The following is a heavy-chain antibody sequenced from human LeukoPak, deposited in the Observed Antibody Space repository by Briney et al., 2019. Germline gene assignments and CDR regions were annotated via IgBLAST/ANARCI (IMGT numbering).Heavy chain of an antibody. Sequence: ASVKVSCKASGYTFTSYYMHWVRQAPGQGLEWMGIINPSGGSTSYAQKFQGTVTMTRDTSTSTVYMELSSLRSEDTAVYYCARPSRDPSYYYYMDVWGKGTTVTVSS. CDR1: GYTFTSYY. CDR2: INPSGGST. V-gene: IGHV1-46*01. CDR3: ARPSRDPSYYYYMDV. J-gene: IGHJ6*03.